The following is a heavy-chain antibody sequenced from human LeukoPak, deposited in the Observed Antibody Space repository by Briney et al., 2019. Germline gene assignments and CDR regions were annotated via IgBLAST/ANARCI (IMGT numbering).Heavy chain of an antibody. D-gene: IGHD3-10*01. V-gene: IGHV4-30-2*01. CDR2: IYHSGST. Sequence: SETLSLTCGVSGGSISSGGYPWTWIRQPPGKGLGWIGYIYHSGSTYYNPSLKSRVTISLDRSKNQFSLKLSSVTAADTAVYYCARAGGSGSYRPFDYGGEGTLVTVSS. CDR1: GGSISSGGYP. CDR3: ARAGGSGSYRPFDY. J-gene: IGHJ4*02.